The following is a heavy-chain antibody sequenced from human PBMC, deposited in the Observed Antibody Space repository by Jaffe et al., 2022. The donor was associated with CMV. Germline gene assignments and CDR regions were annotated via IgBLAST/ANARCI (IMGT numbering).Heavy chain of an antibody. CDR1: GGSISSYY. J-gene: IGHJ6*03. V-gene: IGHV4-59*01. D-gene: IGHD3-3*01. CDR2: IYYSGST. Sequence: QVQLQESGPGLVKPSETLSLTCTVSGGSISSYYWSWIRQPPGKGLEWIGYIYYSGSTNYNPSLKSRVTISVDTSKNQFSLKLSSVTAADTAVYYCARAANYDFWSGDYYYYMDVWGKGTTVTVSS. CDR3: ARAANYDFWSGDYYYYMDV.